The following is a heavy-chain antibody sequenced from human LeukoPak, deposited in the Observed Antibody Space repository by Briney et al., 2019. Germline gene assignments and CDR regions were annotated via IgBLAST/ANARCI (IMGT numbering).Heavy chain of an antibody. J-gene: IGHJ4*02. CDR1: GFTFSSYW. Sequence: GGSLRLSCAASGFTFSSYWMHWVRQAPGKGLVWVSRINSDGSRTTYADSVKGRFTISRDNAKNTLYLQMNSLRAEDTAVYYCARFALKTPPTDWGQGTLVTVSS. CDR2: INSDGSRT. CDR3: ARFALKTPPTD. V-gene: IGHV3-74*01.